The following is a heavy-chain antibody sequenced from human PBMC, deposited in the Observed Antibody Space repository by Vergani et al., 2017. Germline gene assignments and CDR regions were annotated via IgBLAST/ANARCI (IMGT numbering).Heavy chain of an antibody. CDR1: GFTFSSYG. J-gene: IGHJ4*02. CDR2: IRYDGNNK. V-gene: IGHV3-30*02. CDR3: AKGHIVVVTANPFDY. Sequence: QVQLVESGGGGVQPGGSLRLSCAASGFTFSSYGMHWVRQAPGKGLEWVAFIRYDGNNKYYADSVKGRFTISRDNSKNTLYLQMNSLRAEDTAVYYCAKGHIVVVTANPFDYWGQGTLVTVSS. D-gene: IGHD2-21*02.